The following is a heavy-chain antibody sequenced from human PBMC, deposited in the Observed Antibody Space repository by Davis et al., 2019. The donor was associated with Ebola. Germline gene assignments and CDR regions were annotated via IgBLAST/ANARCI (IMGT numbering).Heavy chain of an antibody. CDR1: GFTFSDYY. J-gene: IGHJ6*02. Sequence: GESLKISCAASGFTFSDYYMSWIRQAPGKGLEWVSYISSSGSTIYYADSVKGRFTISRDNAKNSLYLQMNSLRAEDTAVYYCAREPVDTAMVTDSSSSRVYYYYGMDVWGQGTTVTVSS. D-gene: IGHD5-18*01. CDR3: AREPVDTAMVTDSSSSRVYYYYGMDV. V-gene: IGHV3-11*01. CDR2: ISSSGSTI.